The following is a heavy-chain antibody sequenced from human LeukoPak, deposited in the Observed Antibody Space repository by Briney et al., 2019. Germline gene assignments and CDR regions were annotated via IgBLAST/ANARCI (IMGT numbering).Heavy chain of an antibody. D-gene: IGHD2-2*01. J-gene: IGHJ4*02. CDR2: IYYSGST. V-gene: IGHV4-39*07. Sequence: SETLSLTCTVSGGSISSSSYYWGWIRQPPGKGLGWIGSIYYSGSTYYNPSLKSRVTISVDRSKNQFSLKLSSVTAADTAVYYCARGGYCSSTSCYPLGYWGQGTLVTVSS. CDR1: GGSISSSSYY. CDR3: ARGGYCSSTSCYPLGY.